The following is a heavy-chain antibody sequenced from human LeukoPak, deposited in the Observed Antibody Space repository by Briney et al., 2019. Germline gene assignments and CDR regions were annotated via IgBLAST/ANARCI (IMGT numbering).Heavy chain of an antibody. CDR1: GFTFSSYA. Sequence: GGSLRLSCAASGFTFSSYAMSWVRQAPGKGLEWVSAISGSGGSTYYADSVKGRFTISRDNAKNTLYLQMNSLRAEDTAVYYCSRSSGYDRYFDYWGQGTLVTVSS. D-gene: IGHD5-12*01. V-gene: IGHV3-23*01. J-gene: IGHJ4*02. CDR2: ISGSGGST. CDR3: SRSSGYDRYFDY.